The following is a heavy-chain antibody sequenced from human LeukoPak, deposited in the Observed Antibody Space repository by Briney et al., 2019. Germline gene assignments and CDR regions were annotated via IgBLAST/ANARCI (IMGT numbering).Heavy chain of an antibody. J-gene: IGHJ3*02. V-gene: IGHV1-18*01. Sequence: ASVKVSCKASGGTFSSYAITWVRQAPGQGLEWMGWISAYNGNTNYAQKLQGRVTMTTDTSTSTAYMELRSLRSDDTAVYYCARGLPNGSGMCAFDIWGQGTMVTVSS. CDR1: GGTFSSYA. D-gene: IGHD3-10*01. CDR2: ISAYNGNT. CDR3: ARGLPNGSGMCAFDI.